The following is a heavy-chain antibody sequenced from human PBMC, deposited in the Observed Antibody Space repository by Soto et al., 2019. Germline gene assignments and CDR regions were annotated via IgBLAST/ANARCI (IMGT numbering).Heavy chain of an antibody. CDR2: IYYSGSI. CDR3: ARHPLWLRGGYYTGRISWFDS. CDR1: GGSISSSSFY. Sequence: PSETLSLTCTVSGGSISSSSFYWGWIRQPPGKGLEWIGSIYYSGSIYYNPSLKSRVTISVDTTKSQFSLKLSSVTAADTAVYYCARHPLWLRGGYYTGRISWFDSWGQGTLVTVSS. J-gene: IGHJ5*01. V-gene: IGHV4-39*01. D-gene: IGHD3-3*01.